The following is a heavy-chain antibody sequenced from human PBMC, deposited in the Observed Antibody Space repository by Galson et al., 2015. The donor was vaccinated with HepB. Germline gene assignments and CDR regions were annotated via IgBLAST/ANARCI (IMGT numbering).Heavy chain of an antibody. CDR2: ISNDGGTT. J-gene: IGHJ3*02. CDR1: GFTFSGYS. Sequence: SLRLSCAASGFTFSGYSMHWVRQTPGKGLEYVSTISNDGGTTYYADSVKGRFTISRDNSKNTLFLEMSSLRLEDTAVYYCVKPFDFWSVIDAFDIWGQGTLVTVSS. D-gene: IGHD3-3*01. CDR3: VKPFDFWSVIDAFDI. V-gene: IGHV3-64D*06.